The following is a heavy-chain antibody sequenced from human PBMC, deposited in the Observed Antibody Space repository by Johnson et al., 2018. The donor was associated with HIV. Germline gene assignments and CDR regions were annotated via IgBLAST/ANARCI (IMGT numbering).Heavy chain of an antibody. V-gene: IGHV3-30*02. J-gene: IGHJ3*01. CDR2: IRYDGHNK. D-gene: IGHD1-26*01. Sequence: QVQLVESGGGVVQPGRSLRLSCAASGITFSSSGMNWVRHAPGKGLEWMSFIRYDGHNKSYTYSVKARFTIYRDNSKNTLYLQMNSLRAEDTAVYFCAKGGVWEIPLGFGAVDFWGQGTMVSASS. CDR1: GITFSSSG. CDR3: AKGGVWEIPLGFGAVDF.